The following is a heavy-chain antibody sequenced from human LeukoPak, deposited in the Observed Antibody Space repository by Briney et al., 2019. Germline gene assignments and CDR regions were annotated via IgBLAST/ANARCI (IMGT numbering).Heavy chain of an antibody. V-gene: IGHV1-8*02. CDR1: GGTFSSYA. CDR2: MNPNSGNT. Sequence: ASVKVSCKASGGTFSSYAISWVRQATGQGLEWMGWMNPNSGNTGYAQKFQGRVTMTRNTSISTAYMELSSLRSEDTAVYYCARGSGSIRGGYSGYDLDYWGQGTLVTVSS. D-gene: IGHD5-12*01. CDR3: ARGSGSIRGGYSGYDLDY. J-gene: IGHJ4*02.